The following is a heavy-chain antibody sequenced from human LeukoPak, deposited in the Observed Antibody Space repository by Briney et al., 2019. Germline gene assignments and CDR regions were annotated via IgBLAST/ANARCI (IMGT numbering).Heavy chain of an antibody. CDR2: INHGGST. CDR1: GGSFSGYY. V-gene: IGHV4-34*01. Sequence: SETLSLTCAVYGGSFSGYYWSWIRQPPGKGLEWIGGINHGGSTNYNPSLKSPVTISVDTSKNQFSLKLSSVTAADTAVYYCARRIGESNWFDPWGQGTLVTVSS. D-gene: IGHD3-10*01. CDR3: ARRIGESNWFDP. J-gene: IGHJ5*02.